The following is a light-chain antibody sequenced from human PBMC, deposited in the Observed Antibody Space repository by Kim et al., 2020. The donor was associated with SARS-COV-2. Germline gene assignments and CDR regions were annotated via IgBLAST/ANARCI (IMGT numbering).Light chain of an antibody. Sequence: GQRVTISCAGTSANIGSKSVNWYQQRPGTAPIILIYSNNQRPSGVPDRFSGSNSGTSASLAISDLQSEDEADYYCAAWDDSVNGSVFGGGTQLTVL. CDR2: SNN. J-gene: IGLJ3*02. CDR3: AAWDDSVNGSV. CDR1: SANIGSKS. V-gene: IGLV1-44*01.